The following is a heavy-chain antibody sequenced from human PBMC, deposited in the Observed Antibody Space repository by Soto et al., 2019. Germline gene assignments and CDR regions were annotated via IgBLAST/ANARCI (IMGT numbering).Heavy chain of an antibody. CDR2: IYYSGST. V-gene: IGHV4-59*01. CDR3: ARGEGSSSPYYYYSYMDV. CDR1: DGSISSYY. J-gene: IGHJ6*03. Sequence: SDTSSVADGSISSYYWSWIRQPTREGLEWIGYIYYSGSTNYNPSLKSRVTISVDTSKNQFSLKLSSVTAADTAVYYCARGEGSSSPYYYYSYMDVWGKGTTVTVS. D-gene: IGHD6-6*01.